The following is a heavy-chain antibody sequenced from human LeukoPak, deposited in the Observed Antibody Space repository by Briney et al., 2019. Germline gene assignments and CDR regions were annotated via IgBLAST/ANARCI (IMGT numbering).Heavy chain of an antibody. CDR2: INPSGGST. CDR1: GYTFTSYY. D-gene: IGHD2-2*01. Sequence: ASVKVSCKASGYTFTSYYMHWVRQAPGQGLEWMGIINPSGGSTSYAQKFQGRVTMTRDTSTSTVYMELSSLRSEDTAVYYCSVVPAAMGDDYWGQGTLVTVSS. CDR3: SVVPAAMGDDY. J-gene: IGHJ4*02. V-gene: IGHV1-46*01.